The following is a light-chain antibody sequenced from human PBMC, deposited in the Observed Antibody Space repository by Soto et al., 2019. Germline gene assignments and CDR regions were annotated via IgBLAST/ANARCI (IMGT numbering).Light chain of an antibody. V-gene: IGKV3-20*01. CDR1: QSVSSNY. CDR2: GAS. CDR3: QQYGSSPST. Sequence: EIVLTQSPGTLSLSPGERATLSCRASQSVSSNYITWYQQKPGQAPRRLIFGASSRATGIPDRFSGSGSGTDFTLTISRLEPEDFAVYYCQQYGSSPSTFGQGTRMEIK. J-gene: IGKJ5*01.